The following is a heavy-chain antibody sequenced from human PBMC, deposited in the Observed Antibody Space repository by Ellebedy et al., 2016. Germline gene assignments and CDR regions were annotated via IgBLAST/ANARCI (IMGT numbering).Heavy chain of an antibody. V-gene: IGHV3-30-3*02. J-gene: IGHJ4*02. CDR3: AKRQNDY. CDR1: GFTFSSYA. Sequence: GGSLRLXCAASGFTFSSYAMHWVRQAPGKGLEWVAVISYDGSNKYYADSVKGRFTISRDNSKNTLYLQMNSLRAEDTALYYCAKRQNDYWGQGTLVSVSS. CDR2: ISYDGSNK.